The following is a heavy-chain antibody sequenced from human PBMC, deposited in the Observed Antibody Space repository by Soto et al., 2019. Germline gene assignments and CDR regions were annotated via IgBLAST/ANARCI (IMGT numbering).Heavy chain of an antibody. D-gene: IGHD7-27*01. Sequence: PSETLSLTCTVTGGSMTSGDQYWTWIRHRPGEGLEWFGYINHRGSLYYNPSLKSRVSMSVDTSKNKFSLNLSSVTAADTAVYYCARGRNPLGNFDFWGQGNLVTVSS. V-gene: IGHV4-31*03. CDR1: GGSMTSGDQY. CDR3: ARGRNPLGNFDF. CDR2: INHRGSL. J-gene: IGHJ4*02.